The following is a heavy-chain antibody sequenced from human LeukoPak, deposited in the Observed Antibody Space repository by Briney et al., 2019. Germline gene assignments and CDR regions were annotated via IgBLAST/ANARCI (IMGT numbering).Heavy chain of an antibody. Sequence: SETLSLTCTVPGGSIISSSYYWGWIRQPPGKGLEWIGSIHYSGSTYYNPSLKSRVTISVETSKNQFSLKLSSVTAADTAVYYCARRDRAYFDYWGQGTLVTVSS. CDR1: GGSIISSSYY. CDR3: ARRDRAYFDY. CDR2: IHYSGST. V-gene: IGHV4-39*01. J-gene: IGHJ4*02.